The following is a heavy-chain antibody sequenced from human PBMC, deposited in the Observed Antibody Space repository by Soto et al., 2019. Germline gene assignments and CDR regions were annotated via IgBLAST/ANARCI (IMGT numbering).Heavy chain of an antibody. V-gene: IGHV1-69*12. D-gene: IGHD6-6*01. Sequence: QVQLVQSGAEVKKPGSSVKVSCKASGGTFSSYAISWVRQAPGQGLEWMGGIIPIFGTANYAQKFQGRVKITADESTSTAYMELSSLRSEDTAVYYCAREAYSSSSYYYYGMDVWGQGTTVTGSS. CDR2: IIPIFGTA. CDR1: GGTFSSYA. CDR3: AREAYSSSSYYYYGMDV. J-gene: IGHJ6*02.